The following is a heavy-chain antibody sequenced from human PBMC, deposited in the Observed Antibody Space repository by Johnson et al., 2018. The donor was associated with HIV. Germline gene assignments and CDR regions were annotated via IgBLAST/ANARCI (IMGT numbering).Heavy chain of an antibody. CDR3: ARGKGWLDAFDM. CDR1: GFTFSSYA. CDR2: ISYDGSNK. J-gene: IGHJ3*02. Sequence: QVQLVESGGGVVQPGRSLRLSCAASGFTFSSYAMHWVRQAPGKGLEWVAVISYDGSNKYYADSVKGRFTISRDNSKNSLYLQMNSLRAGETAVYYCARGKGWLDAFDMWGQGTMVTVSS. D-gene: IGHD3-22*01. V-gene: IGHV3-30*14.